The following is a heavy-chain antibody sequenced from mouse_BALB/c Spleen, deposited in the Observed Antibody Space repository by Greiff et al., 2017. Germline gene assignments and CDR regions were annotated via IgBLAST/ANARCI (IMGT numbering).Heavy chain of an antibody. V-gene: IGHV14-3*02. J-gene: IGHJ3*01. Sequence: EVQLKESGAELVKPGASVKLSCTASGFNIKDTYMHWVKQRPEQGLEWIGRIDPANGNTKYDPKFQGKATITADTSSNTAYLQLSSLTSEDTAVYYCASTARAKAYWGQGTLVTVSA. CDR2: IDPANGNT. D-gene: IGHD3-1*01. CDR1: GFNIKDTY. CDR3: ASTARAKAY.